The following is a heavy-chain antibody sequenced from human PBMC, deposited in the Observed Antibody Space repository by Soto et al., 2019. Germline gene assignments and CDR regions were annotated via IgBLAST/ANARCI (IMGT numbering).Heavy chain of an antibody. CDR3: ARLNGYCISTNCHGYYGMDV. CDR1: GGSVSSSSYS. CDR2: IYSSENT. D-gene: IGHD2-2*03. Sequence: SETLSLTYTVSGGSVSSSSYSWGWIRQSPGKGLEWIGTIYSSENTYYNPSLLSRVTISVDTSKNEFSVRLSSVTAADTAVYYCARLNGYCISTNCHGYYGMDVWGQGTTVTVSS. J-gene: IGHJ6*02. V-gene: IGHV4-39*01.